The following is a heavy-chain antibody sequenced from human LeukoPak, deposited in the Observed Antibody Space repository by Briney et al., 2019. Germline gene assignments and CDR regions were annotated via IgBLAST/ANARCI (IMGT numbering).Heavy chain of an antibody. D-gene: IGHD1-26*01. CDR1: GYRFSTYW. CDR3: ARRKSSANYYVEAFDI. J-gene: IGHJ3*02. V-gene: IGHV5-51*01. Sequence: GESLKISCEGSGYRFSTYWIGWVRQMPGKGLERMGIIYPDDSDIKYSPSFQGQVTISVDVSINTAYLHWSSLKASDTAMYYCARRKSSANYYVEAFDIWGQGTMVTVSS. CDR2: IYPDDSDI.